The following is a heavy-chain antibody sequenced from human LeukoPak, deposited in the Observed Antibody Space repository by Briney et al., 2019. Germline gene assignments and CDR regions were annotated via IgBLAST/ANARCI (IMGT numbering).Heavy chain of an antibody. J-gene: IGHJ4*02. V-gene: IGHV1-46*01. Sequence: GASVKVSCKASGYTFTSYYMHWVRQAPGQGLEWMGLINPSGGGTSYAQKFQGRVTMTRDTSTSTVYMELSSLRSEDTAVYYCATPSITIFGVANDYWGQGTLVTVSS. CDR2: INPSGGGT. CDR1: GYTFTSYY. D-gene: IGHD3-3*01. CDR3: ATPSITIFGVANDY.